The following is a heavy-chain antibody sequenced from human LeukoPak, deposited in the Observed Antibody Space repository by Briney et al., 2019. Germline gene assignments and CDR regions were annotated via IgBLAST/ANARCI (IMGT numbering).Heavy chain of an antibody. V-gene: IGHV3-30*18. CDR1: GFPFSSYC. D-gene: IGHD2-8*02. CDR3: AKQYW. CDR2: ISYEGSNK. Sequence: GRPLRLSCAASGFPFSSYCMHWVPQAPGKGLEWVAVISYEGSNKHYTDSVKGRFTISRDNSKNTRYLKMNRLRAEDAAVYYCAKQYWWGQGTLVTVSA. J-gene: IGHJ4*02.